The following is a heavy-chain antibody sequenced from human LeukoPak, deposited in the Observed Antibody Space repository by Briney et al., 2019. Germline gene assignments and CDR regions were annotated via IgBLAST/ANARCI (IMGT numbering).Heavy chain of an antibody. V-gene: IGHV4-30-4*08. CDR3: ASRSGTGGFDI. J-gene: IGHJ3*02. Sequence: QVQLQESGPGLVKPSQTLSLTCTVSGGSISRGDYSWSWIRQPPGQALEWIGYIYYSGSTYYNPSLKSRVTISVDTSKNQFSLKLSSVTAADTAVYYCASRSGTGGFDIWGQGTMVTVSS. CDR2: IYYSGST. D-gene: IGHD1-26*01. CDR1: GGSISRGDYS.